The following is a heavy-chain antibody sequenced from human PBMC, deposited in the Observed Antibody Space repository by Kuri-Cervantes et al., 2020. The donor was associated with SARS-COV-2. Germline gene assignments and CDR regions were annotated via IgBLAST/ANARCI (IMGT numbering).Heavy chain of an antibody. J-gene: IGHJ5*02. V-gene: IGHV1-2*02. CDR1: GYTFTGYY. Sequence: SVQVSCKDSGYTFTGYYMHWVRQAPGQGLEWMGWNNPNSGGTNYAQKCQGRVTMIRDTSISTAHTELGRLRSGDTAVYYCAGDFWSVVRGVIARWFDPWGQGTLVTVSS. CDR3: AGDFWSVVRGVIARWFDP. CDR2: NNPNSGGT. D-gene: IGHD3-10*01.